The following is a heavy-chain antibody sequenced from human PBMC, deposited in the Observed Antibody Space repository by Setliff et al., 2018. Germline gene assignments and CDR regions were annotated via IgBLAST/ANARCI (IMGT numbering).Heavy chain of an antibody. CDR2: INPNNGGT. CDR1: QYTFTAYY. D-gene: IGHD2-2*01. J-gene: IGHJ5*02. Sequence: ASVKVSCKASQYTFTAYYLHWVRQAPGQGLEWMGWINPNNGGTKYAQKFQGRVTMTRDTSISTGYVELRSLTSADTAVYYCARGSAKMVALPTANYFDPWGQGTPVTVSS. V-gene: IGHV1-2*02. CDR3: ARGSAKMVALPTANYFDP.